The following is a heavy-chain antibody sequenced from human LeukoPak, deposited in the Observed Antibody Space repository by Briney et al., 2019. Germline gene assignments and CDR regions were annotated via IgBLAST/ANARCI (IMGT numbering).Heavy chain of an antibody. CDR1: GFTFSSYA. J-gene: IGHJ4*02. CDR2: ISYDGSNK. V-gene: IGHV3-30*04. CDR3: ARERRYSSSWYSYSSGWYLDY. Sequence: GGSLRLSCAASGFTFSSYAMHWVRQAPGKGLEWVAVISYDGSNKYYADSVKGRFTISRDNSKNTPYLQMNSLRAEDTAVYYCARERRYSSSWYSYSSGWYLDYWGQGTLVTVSS. D-gene: IGHD6-13*01.